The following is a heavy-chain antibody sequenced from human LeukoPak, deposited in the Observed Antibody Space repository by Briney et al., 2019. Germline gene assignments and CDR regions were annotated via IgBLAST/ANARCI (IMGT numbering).Heavy chain of an antibody. V-gene: IGHV1-2*02. D-gene: IGHD3-22*01. Sequence: VASVKVSCKASGYTFTVYYMHWVRQAPGQGLEWMGWINPNSGGTNFAQKFQGRVTMTRDTSISTAYMELSRLRSDDTAVYYCARDSDSRQYYVSSGYYKWFDPWGQGTLVTVSS. J-gene: IGHJ5*02. CDR1: GYTFTVYY. CDR2: INPNSGGT. CDR3: ARDSDSRQYYVSSGYYKWFDP.